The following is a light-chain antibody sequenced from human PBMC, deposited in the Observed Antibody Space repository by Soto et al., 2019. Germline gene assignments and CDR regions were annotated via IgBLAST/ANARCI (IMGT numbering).Light chain of an antibody. CDR1: QSVNDN. J-gene: IGKJ1*01. Sequence: EVVMTQSPATLSVSPGERATLPCRASQSVNDNLAWYQQKPGQAPRLLFYGASIRATGIPARFSGSGSGTEFTLTISSLQSEDFAVYYCQQYGSSPRSFGQGTKVEVK. V-gene: IGKV3-15*01. CDR3: QQYGSSPRS. CDR2: GAS.